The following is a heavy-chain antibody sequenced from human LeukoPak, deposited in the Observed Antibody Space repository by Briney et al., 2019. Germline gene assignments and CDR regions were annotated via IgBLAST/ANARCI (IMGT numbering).Heavy chain of an antibody. V-gene: IGHV3-74*01. CDR3: ARDDIIIDAFDI. CDR2: INSDGSST. Sequence: PGGALRLSCAASGFPFDDYAMHWGREAPGKGLGLVSRINSDGSSTSYADSVKGRFTISRDNAKNTLYLQMNSLRAEDTAVYYCARDDIIIDAFDIWGQGTMVTVSS. CDR1: GFPFDDYA. J-gene: IGHJ3*02. D-gene: IGHD2/OR15-2a*01.